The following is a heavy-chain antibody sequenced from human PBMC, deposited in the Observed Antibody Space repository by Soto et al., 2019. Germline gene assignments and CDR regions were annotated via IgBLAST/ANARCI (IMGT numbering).Heavy chain of an antibody. J-gene: IGHJ4*02. Sequence: QVHLVQSGAEVKKPGASVKVSCKASGYTFTNYAIHWVRQAPGQRLEWMGWINAGNGNTKYSQKFQGRVTITRDTSASTAYMELRSLRSEDMAVYYCSRVTADVAVAGHYYFDYWGQGTLVTVSS. D-gene: IGHD6-19*01. CDR1: GYTFTNYA. V-gene: IGHV1-3*01. CDR2: INAGNGNT. CDR3: SRVTADVAVAGHYYFDY.